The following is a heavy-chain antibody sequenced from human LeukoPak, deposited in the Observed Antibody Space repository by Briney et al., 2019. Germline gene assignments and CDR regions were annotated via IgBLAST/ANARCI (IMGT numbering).Heavy chain of an antibody. CDR3: ARGRSSTRIDY. J-gene: IGHJ4*02. CDR1: GGSISSHY. V-gene: IGHV4-59*11. Sequence: SETLSLTCTVSGGSISSHYWSWIRQPPGKGLEWIGYIYYSGSTNYNPSLKSRVTISVDTSKNQFSLKLSSVTAADTAVYYCARGRSSTRIDYWGQGTLVTVSS. CDR2: IYYSGST. D-gene: IGHD2-2*01.